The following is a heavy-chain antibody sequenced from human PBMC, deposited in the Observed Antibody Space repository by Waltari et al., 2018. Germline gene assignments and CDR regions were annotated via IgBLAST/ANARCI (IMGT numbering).Heavy chain of an antibody. V-gene: IGHV3-53*01. J-gene: IGHJ4*02. D-gene: IGHD3-3*01. CDR2: IYSGGST. CDR1: GFTVSSNY. Sequence: EVQLVESGGGLIQPGGSLSLSCAASGFTVSSNYMSWVRQAPGKGLEWVAVIYSGGSTYYADSVKGRFTISRDNSKNTLYLQMNSLRAEDTAVYYCARGPGGRLLLKGLDYWGQGTLVTVSS. CDR3: ARGPGGRLLLKGLDY.